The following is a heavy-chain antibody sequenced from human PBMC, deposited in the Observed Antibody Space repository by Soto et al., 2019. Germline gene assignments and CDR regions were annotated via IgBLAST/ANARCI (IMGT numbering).Heavy chain of an antibody. V-gene: IGHV4-59*13. CDR2: MYYNETI. D-gene: IGHD3-10*01. Sequence: PSETLSLTCSVSGDSINSFYWSWIRQSPGKGLECIGYMYYNETIDYNPSLKSRVSISVDTSKNQLSLKLRSVTAADTAVYFCATVRPALLTFFFDSWGQGTLVTVSS. CDR3: ATVRPALLTFFFDS. CDR1: GDSINSFY. J-gene: IGHJ4*02.